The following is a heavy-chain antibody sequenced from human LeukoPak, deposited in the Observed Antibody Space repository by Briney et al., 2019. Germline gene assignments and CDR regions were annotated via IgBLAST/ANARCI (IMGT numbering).Heavy chain of an antibody. Sequence: SETLSLTCTVSGGSISSGGYYWSWIRQHPGKGLEWIGYIYYSGSTYYNPSLKSRVTISVDTSKNQFSLKLSSVTAADTAVYYCARGLLPPMQVWFDPWGQGTLVTVSS. D-gene: IGHD2-2*01. CDR1: GGSISSGGYY. V-gene: IGHV4-31*03. CDR2: IYYSGST. CDR3: ARGLLPPMQVWFDP. J-gene: IGHJ5*02.